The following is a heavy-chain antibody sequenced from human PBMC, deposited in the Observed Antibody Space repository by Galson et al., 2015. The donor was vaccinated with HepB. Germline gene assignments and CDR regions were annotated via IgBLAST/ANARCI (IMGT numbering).Heavy chain of an antibody. CDR3: ARLPYYGDLRNVFDY. D-gene: IGHD4-17*01. CDR1: GGSISSSSYY. CDR2: IYYSGST. V-gene: IGHV4-39*01. Sequence: SETLSLTCTVSGGSISSSSYYWGWIRQPPGKGLEWIGSIYYSGSTYYNPSLKSRVTISVDTSKNQFSLKLSSVTAADTAVYYCARLPYYGDLRNVFDYWGQGTLVTVSS. J-gene: IGHJ4*02.